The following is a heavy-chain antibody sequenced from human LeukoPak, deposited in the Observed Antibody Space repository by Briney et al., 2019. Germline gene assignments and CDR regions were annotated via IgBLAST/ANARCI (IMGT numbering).Heavy chain of an antibody. V-gene: IGHV4-59*01. CDR2: IYYSGNT. J-gene: IGHJ4*02. Sequence: SETLSLTCTVSGGSISSYYWSWIRQPPGKGLEWIGYIYYSGNTNYNPSLKSRVTISVDTSKNQFSLKLSSVTAADTAVYYCAGTYGGKFDYWGQGTLVTDSS. CDR1: GGSISSYY. CDR3: AGTYGGKFDY. D-gene: IGHD4-23*01.